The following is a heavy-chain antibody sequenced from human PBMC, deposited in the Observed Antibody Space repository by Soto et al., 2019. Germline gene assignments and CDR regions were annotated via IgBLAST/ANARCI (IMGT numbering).Heavy chain of an antibody. J-gene: IGHJ6*02. CDR2: ISYDGSNK. CDR1: GFTFNTYA. D-gene: IGHD4-17*01. CDR3: ARVRDYAGKRYSYYYGMDV. Sequence: GGSLRLSCAASGFTFNTYAMNWVRQAPGKGLEWVAVISYDGSNKYYADSVKGRFTISRDNSKNTLYLQMNSLRAEDTAVYYCARVRDYAGKRYSYYYGMDVWGQGTTVTVSS. V-gene: IGHV3-30-3*01.